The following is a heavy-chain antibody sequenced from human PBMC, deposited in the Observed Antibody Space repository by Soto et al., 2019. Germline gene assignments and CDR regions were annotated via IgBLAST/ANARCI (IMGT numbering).Heavy chain of an antibody. V-gene: IGHV3-7*01. CDR3: ARLIWIEATSFYFDF. J-gene: IGHJ4*02. Sequence: GGSLRLSCAASEFAFSRYWMSWLRQAPGKGLEWVASIKQDGSDNHYVESVKGRFTISRDNAKNSLSLEMNSLRDEDTAVYYCARLIWIEATSFYFDFWGQGTLFTVSS. CDR1: EFAFSRYW. D-gene: IGHD1-26*01. CDR2: IKQDGSDN.